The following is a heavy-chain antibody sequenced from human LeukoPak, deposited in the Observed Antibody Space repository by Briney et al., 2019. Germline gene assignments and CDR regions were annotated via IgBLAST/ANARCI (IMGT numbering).Heavy chain of an antibody. Sequence: GGSLRLSCEASGFGVSSNYINWVRQAPGKGLEWVAVISYDGSNKYYADSVKGRFTISRDNSKNTLYLQMNSLRAEDTAVYYCANPKGDYWGQGTLVTVSS. CDR2: ISYDGSNK. J-gene: IGHJ4*02. CDR1: GFGVSSNY. V-gene: IGHV3-30*18. CDR3: ANPKGDY.